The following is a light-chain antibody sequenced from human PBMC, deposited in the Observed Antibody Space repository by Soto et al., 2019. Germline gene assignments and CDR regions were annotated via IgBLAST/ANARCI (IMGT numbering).Light chain of an antibody. CDR2: EVK. J-gene: IGLJ2*01. Sequence: QSALTQPASVSGSPGQSVTISCTGTSSDVGGYNYVSWCQQHPGKAPKALIYEVKNRPLGVSNRFSGSQSDNTASLTISGLQAEDEADYYCSLYTRNSTRVFVGGT. CDR1: SSDVGGYNY. CDR3: SLYTRNSTRV. V-gene: IGLV2-14*03.